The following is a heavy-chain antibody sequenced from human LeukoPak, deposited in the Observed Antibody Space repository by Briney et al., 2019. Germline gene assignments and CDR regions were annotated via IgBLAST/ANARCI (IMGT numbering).Heavy chain of an antibody. J-gene: IGHJ4*02. Sequence: GGSLRLSCAASGFTFSSYAMNWVRQAPGKGLEWVSSISSSSSYIYYADSVKGRFTISRDNAKNSLYLQMNSLRAEDTAVYYCAREAAANRGPKPYYFDYWGQGTLVTVSS. V-gene: IGHV3-21*01. CDR3: AREAAANRGPKPYYFDY. CDR1: GFTFSSYA. CDR2: ISSSSSYI. D-gene: IGHD6-13*01.